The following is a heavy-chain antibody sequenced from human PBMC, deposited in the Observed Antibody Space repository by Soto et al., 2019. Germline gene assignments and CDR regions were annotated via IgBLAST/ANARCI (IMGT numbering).Heavy chain of an antibody. CDR2: IYYSGST. D-gene: IGHD2-2*02. J-gene: IGHJ5*02. Sequence: LSLTCTVSGGSISSGGYYWSWIRQHPGKGLEWIGYIYYSGSTYYNPSLKSRVTISVDTSKNQFSLKLSSVTAADTAVYYCARTHIVVVPAAISPWFDPWGQGTLVTVSS. CDR3: ARTHIVVVPAAISPWFDP. V-gene: IGHV4-31*03. CDR1: GGSISSGGYY.